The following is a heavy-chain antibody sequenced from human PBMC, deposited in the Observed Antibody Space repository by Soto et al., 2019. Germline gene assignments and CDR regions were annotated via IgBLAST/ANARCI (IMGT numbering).Heavy chain of an antibody. J-gene: IGHJ4*02. CDR2: ISGSGGST. V-gene: IGHV3-23*01. D-gene: IGHD1-26*01. CDR3: AKTPPKNIVGAWWFDY. CDR1: GFTFSSYA. Sequence: GGSLRLSCAASGFTFSSYAMSWVRQAPGKGLEWVSAISGSGGSTYYADSVKGRFTISRDNSKNTLYLQMNSLRAEDTAVYYCAKTPPKNIVGAWWFDYWGQGTLVTVSS.